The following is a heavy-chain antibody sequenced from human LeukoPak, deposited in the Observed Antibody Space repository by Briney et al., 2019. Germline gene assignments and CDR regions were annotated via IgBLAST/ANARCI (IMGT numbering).Heavy chain of an antibody. V-gene: IGHV3-21*01. D-gene: IGHD6-6*01. J-gene: IGHJ4*02. CDR2: ISSSSSYI. CDR1: GFTFSSYA. Sequence: GGSLRLSCAASGFTFSSYAMSWVRQAPGKGLEWVSSISSSSSYIYYADSVKGRFTISRDNAKNSLYLQMNSLRAEDTAVYYCARGHIAAPPDYWGQGTLVTVSS. CDR3: ARGHIAAPPDY.